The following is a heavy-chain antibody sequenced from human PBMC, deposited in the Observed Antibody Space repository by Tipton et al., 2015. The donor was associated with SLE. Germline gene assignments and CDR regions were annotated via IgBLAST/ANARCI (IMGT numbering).Heavy chain of an antibody. Sequence: SLRLSCAASGFTFSSYAMHWVRQAPGKGLEYVSAISSNGGSTYYANSVKGRFTISRDNSKNTLYLQMGSLRAEDMAVYYCAKGPSDGWFDPWGQGTLVTVSS. V-gene: IGHV3-64*01. CDR3: AKGPSDGWFDP. CDR1: GFTFSSYA. D-gene: IGHD1-26*01. J-gene: IGHJ5*02. CDR2: ISSNGGST.